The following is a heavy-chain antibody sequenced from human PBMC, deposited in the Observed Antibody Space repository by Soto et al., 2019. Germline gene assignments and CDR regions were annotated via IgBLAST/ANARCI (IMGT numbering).Heavy chain of an antibody. CDR1: GYTFTSYY. Sequence: ASVKVSCKASGYTFTSYYMHWVRQAPGQGLEWMGIISPSGGSTSYAQKFQGRVTMTRDTSTTTAYMELRSLRSDDTAVYYCARAGVAASQPFDPWGQGTLVTVSS. D-gene: IGHD2-15*01. J-gene: IGHJ5*02. CDR3: ARAGVAASQPFDP. CDR2: ISPSGGST. V-gene: IGHV1-46*01.